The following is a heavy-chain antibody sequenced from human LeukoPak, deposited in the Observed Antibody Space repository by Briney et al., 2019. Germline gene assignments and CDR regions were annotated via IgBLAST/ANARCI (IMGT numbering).Heavy chain of an antibody. CDR3: ARSSITGTSFDY. J-gene: IGHJ4*02. D-gene: IGHD1-7*01. CDR1: GGSISSHY. Sequence: SETLSLTCTVSGGSISSHYWSWIRQPPGKGLEWIGYIYYSGSTNYNPSLKSRVTISVDTSKNQFSLKPSSVTAADTAVYYCARSSITGTSFDYWGQGTLVTVSS. V-gene: IGHV4-59*11. CDR2: IYYSGST.